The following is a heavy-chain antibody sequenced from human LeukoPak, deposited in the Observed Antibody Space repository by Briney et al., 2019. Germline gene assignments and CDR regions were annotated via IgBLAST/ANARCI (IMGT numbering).Heavy chain of an antibody. J-gene: IGHJ4*02. V-gene: IGHV3-30-3*01. CDR1: GFTFSNYA. D-gene: IGHD5-18*01. Sequence: GRSLRLSCAASGFTFSNYAMQWVRQAPGKGLEWVAIISYDGNDKYYTDSVKGRFTISRDKSKNTLYLQMNSLRAEDTAVYYCARDRDTAMGLWGQGTLVTVSS. CDR3: ARDRDTAMGL. CDR2: ISYDGNDK.